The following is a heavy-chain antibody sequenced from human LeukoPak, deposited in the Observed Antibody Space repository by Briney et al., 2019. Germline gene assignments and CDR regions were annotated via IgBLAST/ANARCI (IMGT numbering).Heavy chain of an antibody. V-gene: IGHV1-69*13. J-gene: IGHJ4*02. Sequence: SVKVSCKASGYTFTSYGISWVRQAPGQGLEWMGGIIPIFGTANYAQKFQGRVTITAGESTSTAYMELSSLRSEDTAVYYCARAWGGGSYYYYFDYWGQGTLVTVSS. CDR2: IIPIFGTA. D-gene: IGHD1-26*01. CDR3: ARAWGGGSYYYYFDY. CDR1: GYTFTSYG.